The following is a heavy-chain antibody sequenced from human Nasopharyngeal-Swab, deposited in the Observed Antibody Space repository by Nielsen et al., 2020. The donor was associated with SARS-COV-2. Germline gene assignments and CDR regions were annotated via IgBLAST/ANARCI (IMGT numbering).Heavy chain of an antibody. CDR3: ARAEYYYYYMDV. CDR1: GYTFTSYD. J-gene: IGHJ6*03. Sequence: ASVKVSCKASGYTFTSYDINWVRQATGQGLEWMGWMNPNSGNTGYAQKFQGRVTMTRNTSTSTAYMELSSLRSEDTAVYYCARAEYYYYYMDVWGKGTTVTVSS. V-gene: IGHV1-8*01. CDR2: MNPNSGNT.